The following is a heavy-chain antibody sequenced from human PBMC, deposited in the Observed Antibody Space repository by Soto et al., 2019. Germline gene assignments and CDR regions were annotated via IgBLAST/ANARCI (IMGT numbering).Heavy chain of an antibody. CDR3: ARVSGPVTTDYYFDY. CDR1: GGSISSYY. V-gene: IGHV4-59*01. D-gene: IGHD4-17*01. Sequence: PSETLSLTCTGSGGSISSYYWSWIRQPPGKGLEWIGYIYYSGSTNYNPSLKSRVTISVDTSKNQFSLKLSSVTAADTAVYYCARVSGPVTTDYYFDYWGQGTLVTVSS. J-gene: IGHJ4*02. CDR2: IYYSGST.